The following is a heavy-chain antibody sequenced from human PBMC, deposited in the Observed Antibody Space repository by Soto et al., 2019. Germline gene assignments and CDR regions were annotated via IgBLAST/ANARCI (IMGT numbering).Heavy chain of an antibody. Sequence: QVQLQESGPGLVKPSETLSLTCTVSGGSISGYYWSWIRQPPGKRLEWIGYINYSGSTNYNPSLKSRVTIAVDMSKKQFSLKLASLIAADTAVYYCARYFDWPSAFDIWGQGTMVTVSS. V-gene: IGHV4-59*01. CDR2: INYSGST. J-gene: IGHJ3*02. CDR1: GGSISGYY. D-gene: IGHD3-9*01. CDR3: ARYFDWPSAFDI.